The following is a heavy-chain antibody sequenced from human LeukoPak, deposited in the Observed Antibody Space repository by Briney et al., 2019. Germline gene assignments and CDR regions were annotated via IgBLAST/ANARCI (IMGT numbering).Heavy chain of an antibody. Sequence: GGSLRLSCAASGFTFSSYAMSWVRQAPGKGLEWVSAISGSGDSTYYADSVKGRFTISRDNSKNTLYLQMNSLRAEDTAVYYCAKIGPGSTAAAGISYWGQGTLVTVSS. CDR2: ISGSGDST. D-gene: IGHD6-13*01. J-gene: IGHJ4*02. CDR3: AKIGPGSTAAAGISY. V-gene: IGHV3-23*01. CDR1: GFTFSSYA.